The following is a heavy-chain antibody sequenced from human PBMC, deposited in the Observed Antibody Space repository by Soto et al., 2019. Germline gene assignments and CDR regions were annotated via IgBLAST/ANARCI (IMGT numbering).Heavy chain of an antibody. CDR2: INHSGST. V-gene: IGHV4-34*01. CDR1: GFTFGTFA. Sequence: VSLRLSCAASGFTFGTFAMSWVRQAPGKGLEWIGEINHSGSTNYNPSLKSRVTISVDTSKNQFSLKLSSVTAADTAVYYCARSRMVRGASTSYDYGMDVWGQGTTATVS. CDR3: ARSRMVRGASTSYDYGMDV. D-gene: IGHD3-10*01. J-gene: IGHJ6*02.